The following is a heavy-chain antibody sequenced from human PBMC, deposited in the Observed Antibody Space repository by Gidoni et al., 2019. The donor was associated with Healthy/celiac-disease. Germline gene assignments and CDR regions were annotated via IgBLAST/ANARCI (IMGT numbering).Heavy chain of an antibody. Sequence: QVQLVESGGGVVPPGRSLRLSCAASGFTLSSYAMHWVSQAPGKGLEWVAVISYDGSNKYYADSVKGRFTISRDNSKNTLYLQMNSLRAEDTAVYYCARDARGYSGYDPLNYWGQGTLVTVSS. CDR3: ARDARGYSGYDPLNY. V-gene: IGHV3-30-3*01. D-gene: IGHD5-12*01. CDR1: GFTLSSYA. J-gene: IGHJ4*02. CDR2: ISYDGSNK.